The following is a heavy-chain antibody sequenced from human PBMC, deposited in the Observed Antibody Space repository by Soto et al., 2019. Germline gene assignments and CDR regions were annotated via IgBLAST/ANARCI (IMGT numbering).Heavy chain of an antibody. V-gene: IGHV5-51*01. Sequence: PGESLKISCEGSGYSFTSYWIGWVRQMPGKGLEWMGIIYPGDSDTRYSPSFQRQVIISADKSITTAYLQWSSLKASDTAVYYCARGPWGIPELWFGELFLMDVWGQGTTVTVSS. CDR3: ARGPWGIPELWFGELFLMDV. CDR2: IYPGDSDT. D-gene: IGHD3-10*01. CDR1: GYSFTSYW. J-gene: IGHJ6*02.